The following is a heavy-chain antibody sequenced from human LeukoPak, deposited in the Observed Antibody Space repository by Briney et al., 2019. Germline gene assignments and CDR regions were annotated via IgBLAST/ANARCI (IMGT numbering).Heavy chain of an antibody. D-gene: IGHD3-3*01. CDR1: GFTFSTYR. V-gene: IGHV3-7*01. J-gene: IGHJ3*02. Sequence: GGSLRLACAASGFTFSTYRMSWVRQAQGKGLEWVANINLDGNGRFYVDSVKGRFTISRDNNKKSVYLQMNSLRAEDTAVYYCATDTDDFQGLDIWGQGTRVTVSS. CDR2: INLDGNGR. CDR3: ATDTDDFQGLDI.